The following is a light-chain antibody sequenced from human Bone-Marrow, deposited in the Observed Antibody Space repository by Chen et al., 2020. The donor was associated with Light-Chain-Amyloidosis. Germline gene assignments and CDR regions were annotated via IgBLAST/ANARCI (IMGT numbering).Light chain of an antibody. V-gene: IGKV3-20*01. CDR3: QQYGTSPLT. J-gene: IGKJ4*01. CDR1: QTISSNY. Sequence: EIVLTQSPGTLSLSPGEGANLSCRASQTISSNYLTWYQQKFGQAPGLLIYGSSSRATGIPDRLTGSGSGTDFTLTINRLEPEDFAMYYCQQYGTSPLTFGGGTKVEIK. CDR2: GSS.